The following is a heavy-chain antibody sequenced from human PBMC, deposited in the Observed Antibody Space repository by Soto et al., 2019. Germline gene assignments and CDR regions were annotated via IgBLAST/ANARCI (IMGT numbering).Heavy chain of an antibody. J-gene: IGHJ5*02. CDR1: GFSFSGCW. CDR2: IKADGSEM. D-gene: IGHD2-2*01. Sequence: ELQLVESGGGLVQPGESLRLSCAASGFSFSGCWMTWVRQAPGKGLEWVASIKADGSEMQYVDSVKGRFTMSRDNAENSVYLHMTSLRGDDTAMYYCARSVLPASSLFDLWGQGTLVTVSS. V-gene: IGHV3-7*01. CDR3: ARSVLPASSLFDL.